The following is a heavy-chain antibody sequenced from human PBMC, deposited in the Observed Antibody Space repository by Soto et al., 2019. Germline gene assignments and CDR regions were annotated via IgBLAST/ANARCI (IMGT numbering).Heavy chain of an antibody. Sequence: EVQLVESGGGLVQPGRSLRLSCAASGFTFDSYSIHWVRQAPGKGLEWVSGITWNSGNIAYADSVKGRFTITRDNAKNSLYLQMDNLKTEDTALYYFTKATSRVGASHDAFHIWGQGQIVAVSS. CDR3: TKATSRVGASHDAFHI. D-gene: IGHD1-26*01. CDR1: GFTFDSYS. CDR2: ITWNSGNI. V-gene: IGHV3-9*01. J-gene: IGHJ3*02.